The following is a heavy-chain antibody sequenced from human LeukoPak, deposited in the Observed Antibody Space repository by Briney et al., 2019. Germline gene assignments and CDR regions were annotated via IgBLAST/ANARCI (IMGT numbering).Heavy chain of an antibody. CDR2: IKSKPDGGTT. D-gene: IGHD2-2*01. V-gene: IGHV3-15*01. CDR1: GFTFSSYA. CDR3: TTDRDRIVVVPPSYMDV. J-gene: IGHJ6*03. Sequence: PGGSLRLSCAASGFTFSSYAMSWVRQAPGKGLEWVGRIKSKPDGGTTDYAAPVKGRFTISRDDSKNTLYLQMNSLKTEDTAVYYCTTDRDRIVVVPPSYMDVWGKGTTVTVSS.